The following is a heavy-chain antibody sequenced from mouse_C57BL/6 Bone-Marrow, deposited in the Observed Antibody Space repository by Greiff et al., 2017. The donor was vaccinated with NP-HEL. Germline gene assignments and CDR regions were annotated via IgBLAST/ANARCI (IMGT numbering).Heavy chain of an antibody. D-gene: IGHD1-1*01. CDR2: IYPRDGST. CDR1: GYTFTSYD. Sequence: VQLQQSGPELVKPGASVKLSCKASGYTFTSYDINWVKQRPGQGLEWIGWIYPRDGSTKYNEKFKGKATLTVDTSSSTAYMELHSLTSEDSAVYFCAREGYYYGSSGHWYFDVWGTGTTVTVSS. V-gene: IGHV1-85*01. CDR3: AREGYYYGSSGHWYFDV. J-gene: IGHJ1*03.